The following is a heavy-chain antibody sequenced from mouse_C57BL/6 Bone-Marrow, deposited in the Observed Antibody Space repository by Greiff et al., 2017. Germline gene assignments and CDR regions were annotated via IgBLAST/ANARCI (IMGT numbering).Heavy chain of an antibody. CDR1: GYTFTSYG. CDR3: ARRGYYGSLAAWFAY. V-gene: IGHV1-81*01. CDR2: IYPRSGNT. D-gene: IGHD1-1*01. J-gene: IGHJ3*01. Sequence: QVQLQQSGAELARPGASVKLSCKASGYTFTSYGISWVKQRTGQGLEWIGEIYPRSGNTSYNEKFKGKATLTADKSSSTAYMELRSLTSEDSAVYVCARRGYYGSLAAWFAYWGQGTLVTVSA.